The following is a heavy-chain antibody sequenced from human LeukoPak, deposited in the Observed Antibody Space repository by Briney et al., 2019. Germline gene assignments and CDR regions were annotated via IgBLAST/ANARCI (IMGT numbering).Heavy chain of an antibody. D-gene: IGHD1-14*01. J-gene: IGHJ4*02. CDR1: GGSISSYY. Sequence: SETLSLTCTVSGGSISSYYWSWIRQPPGKGLEWIGYIYYSGSTNYNPSLKSRVTISVDTSKNQFSLKLSSVTAADTAVYYCARSLRMWSRKKSSDLFDYWGQGTLVTVSS. V-gene: IGHV4-59*08. CDR3: ARSLRMWSRKKSSDLFDY. CDR2: IYYSGST.